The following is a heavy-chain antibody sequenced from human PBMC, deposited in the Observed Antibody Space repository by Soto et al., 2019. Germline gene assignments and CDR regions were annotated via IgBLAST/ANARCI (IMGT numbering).Heavy chain of an antibody. D-gene: IGHD1-26*01. J-gene: IGHJ6*02. CDR2: ISYDGSNK. V-gene: IGHV3-30*18. Sequence: HPGGSLRLSCAASGFTFSSYGMHWVRQAPGKGLEWVAVISYDGSNKYYADSVKGRFTISRDNSKDTLYLQMNSLRAEDTAVYYCAKVLSGRPLYYYYGMDVWGQGTTVTVSS. CDR3: AKVLSGRPLYYYYGMDV. CDR1: GFTFSSYG.